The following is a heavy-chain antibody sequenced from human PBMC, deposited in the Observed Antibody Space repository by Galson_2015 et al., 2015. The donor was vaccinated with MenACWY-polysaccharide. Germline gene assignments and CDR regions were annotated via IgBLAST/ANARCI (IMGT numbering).Heavy chain of an antibody. J-gene: IGHJ4*02. D-gene: IGHD4-17*01. Sequence: SLRLSCAASGLNFRNYGMHWVRQAPGKGLEWVAFIPYDGSNKYYPDSVKGRFTISRDNSKNTLYLQMNSLRVEDTAVYYCAKMVQQTTKNDYWGQGTLVTASS. V-gene: IGHV3-30*02. CDR3: AKMVQQTTKNDY. CDR2: IPYDGSNK. CDR1: GLNFRNYG.